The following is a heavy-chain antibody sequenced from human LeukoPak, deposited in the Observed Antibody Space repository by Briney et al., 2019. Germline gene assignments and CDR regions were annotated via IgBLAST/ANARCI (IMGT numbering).Heavy chain of an antibody. J-gene: IGHJ4*02. CDR3: ARCGDGLPCDFDY. D-gene: IGHD3-10*01. V-gene: IGHV3-11*04. CDR1: GFSFSDYY. CDR2: ISSTSSTR. Sequence: GGSLRLSCAASGFSFSDYYMSWLRQPPGKGLAWVSYISSTSSTRYYADSVKGRFTISRDNAKNSLYLQMNSLRVEDTAVYYCARCGDGLPCDFDYWGQGTLVTVSS.